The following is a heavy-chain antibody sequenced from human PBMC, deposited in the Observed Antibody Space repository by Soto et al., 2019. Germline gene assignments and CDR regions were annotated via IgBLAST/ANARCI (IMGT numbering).Heavy chain of an antibody. J-gene: IGHJ3*02. CDR1: GFTCSSYD. CDR2: ILVGGST. V-gene: IGHV3-23*01. CDR3: AKATATGGGAFDI. D-gene: IGHD2-8*02. Sequence: GGSLRLSCAASGFTCSSYDMSWVRQAPGKGLEWVSTILVGGSTHYPDSVKGRFTISRDNSKNTLFLQMNSLTAGDTAVYYCAKATATGGGAFDICGQGTMVTVSS.